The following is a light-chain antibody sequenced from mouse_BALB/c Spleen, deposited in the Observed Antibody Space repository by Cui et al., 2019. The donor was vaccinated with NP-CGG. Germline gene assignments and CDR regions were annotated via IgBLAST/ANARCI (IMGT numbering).Light chain of an antibody. J-gene: IGLJ1*01. CDR1: TGAVTTSNY. CDR2: GTN. Sequence: HAVVTQVSALTTSPGETVTLTCRSSTGAVTTSNYANWVQEKPDHLFTGLIGGTNNRAPGVPARFSGSLIGDKAALTITRAQTEDETIYFCALWYSNHWVFGGGTKLTVL. V-gene: IGLV1*01. CDR3: ALWYSNHWV.